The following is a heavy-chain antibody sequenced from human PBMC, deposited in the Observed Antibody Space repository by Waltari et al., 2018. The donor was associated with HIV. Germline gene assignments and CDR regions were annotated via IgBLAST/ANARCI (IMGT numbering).Heavy chain of an antibody. CDR2: INHSGST. CDR3: ARGFRAIAAAEYFDY. Sequence: QVQLQQWGAGLLKPSETLSLTCAVYGGSFSGYYWSWIRQPPGKGLEWIGEINHSGSTNYNPSLKSRVTISVDTSKNQFSLKLSSVTAADTAVYYCARGFRAIAAAEYFDYWGQGTLVTVSS. V-gene: IGHV4-34*01. J-gene: IGHJ4*02. CDR1: GGSFSGYY. D-gene: IGHD6-13*01.